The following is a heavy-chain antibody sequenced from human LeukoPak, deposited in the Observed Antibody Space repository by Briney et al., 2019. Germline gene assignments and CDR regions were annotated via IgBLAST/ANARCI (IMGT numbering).Heavy chain of an antibody. CDR3: ARVVDHDYGDYYLAY. V-gene: IGHV3-53*01. D-gene: IGHD4-17*01. Sequence: GGSLGVGCAAAGFTVSSNDMSWVRQAPGNVLDCISVIYSGGSTDYADSVKGRLTISRDNSKNTLYLQMNRLRAEDTAVYYCARVVDHDYGDYYLAYWGQGTLVTVSS. CDR2: IYSGGST. J-gene: IGHJ4*02. CDR1: GFTVSSND.